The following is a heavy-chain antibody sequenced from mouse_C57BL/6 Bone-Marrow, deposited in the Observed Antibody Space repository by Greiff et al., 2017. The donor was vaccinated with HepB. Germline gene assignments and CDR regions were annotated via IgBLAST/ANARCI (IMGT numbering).Heavy chain of an antibody. CDR1: GYTFTSYD. V-gene: IGHV1-85*01. J-gene: IGHJ3*01. CDR3: ARRGVYGLFAY. CDR2: IYPRDGST. Sequence: QVQLQQSGPELVKPGASLKLSCKASGYTFTSYDINWVKQRPGQGLEWIGWIYPRDGSTKYNEKFKGKATLTVDTSSSTAYMELHSLTSEDSAVYFCARRGVYGLFAYWGQGTLVTVSA. D-gene: IGHD1-1*02.